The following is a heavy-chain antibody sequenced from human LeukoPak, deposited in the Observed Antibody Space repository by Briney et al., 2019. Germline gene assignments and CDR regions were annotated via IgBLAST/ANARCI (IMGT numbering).Heavy chain of an antibody. D-gene: IGHD1-26*01. Sequence: PSQTLSLTCTVSGGSISSGSYYWSWIRQPAGKGLEWIGRIYTSGSTNYNPSLKSRVTISVDTSKNQFSLKLSSVTAADTAVYYCARMWGATRDYYMDVWGEGTTVTVSS. CDR2: IYTSGST. V-gene: IGHV4-61*02. CDR1: GGSISSGSYY. CDR3: ARMWGATRDYYMDV. J-gene: IGHJ6*03.